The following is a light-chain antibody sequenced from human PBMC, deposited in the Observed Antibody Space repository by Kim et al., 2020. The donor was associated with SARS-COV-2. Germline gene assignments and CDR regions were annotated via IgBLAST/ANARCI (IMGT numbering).Light chain of an antibody. V-gene: IGLV6-57*01. CDR1: SCSIASNY. Sequence: GKTVTLSCNRSSCSIASNYVQWYQQRPGSSPTTVIYEDNQRPSGVPDRFSGSIDSSSNSASLTISGLKTEDEADYYCQSYDSSNQVFGGGTKLTVL. CDR3: QSYDSSNQV. CDR2: EDN. J-gene: IGLJ3*02.